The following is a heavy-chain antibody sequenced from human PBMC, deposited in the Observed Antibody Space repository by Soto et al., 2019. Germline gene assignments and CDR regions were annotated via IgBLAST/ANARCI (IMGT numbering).Heavy chain of an antibody. J-gene: IGHJ4*02. CDR2: IFPGDSNT. CDR3: VRLGPDFDDHNSGFYY. CDR1: GYSFTNFW. V-gene: IGHV5-51*01. Sequence: SQRVSCKASGYSFTNFWIGWVRSMPGKCLEWMGIIFPGDSNTRYSPSVPGEVAISADKSITTAYMHWSSLKASDTAMYYCVRLGPDFDDHNSGFYYWGQGTLVTVSS. D-gene: IGHD3-22*01.